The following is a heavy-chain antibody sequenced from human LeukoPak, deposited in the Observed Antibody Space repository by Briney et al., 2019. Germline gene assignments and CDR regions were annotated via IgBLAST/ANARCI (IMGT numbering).Heavy chain of an antibody. CDR1: GFTFSSYE. Sequence: PGGSLRLSCAASGFTFSSYEMNWVRQAPGKGLEWVSYISSSGSTIYYADSVKGRFTISRDNAKNSLYPQMNSLRAEDTAVYYCAREAYSDSSGSATPYWGQGTLVTVSS. CDR2: ISSSGSTI. V-gene: IGHV3-48*03. J-gene: IGHJ4*02. CDR3: AREAYSDSSGSATPY. D-gene: IGHD3-22*01.